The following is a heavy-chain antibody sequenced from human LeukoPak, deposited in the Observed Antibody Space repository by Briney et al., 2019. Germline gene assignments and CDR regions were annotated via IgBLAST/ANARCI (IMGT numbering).Heavy chain of an antibody. Sequence: SETLSLTCTLSGGSISSYYWSWIRQPPGKGLEWIGYIYYSGSTIYNPSLKSRVTISVDTSKNQFSLKLSSVTAADTAVYYCARGCMTPYYFDYWGQGTLVTVSS. CDR3: ARGCMTPYYFDY. V-gene: IGHV4-59*01. J-gene: IGHJ4*02. CDR2: IYYSGST. D-gene: IGHD2-15*01. CDR1: GGSISSYY.